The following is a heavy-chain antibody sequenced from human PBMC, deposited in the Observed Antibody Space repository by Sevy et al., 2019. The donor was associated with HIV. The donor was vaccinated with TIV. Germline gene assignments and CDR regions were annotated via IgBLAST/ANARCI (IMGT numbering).Heavy chain of an antibody. V-gene: IGHV4-4*07. D-gene: IGHD2-2*01. CDR3: AREGCSSTSCYHYYYYGMDV. CDR1: GGSISSYY. Sequence: SETLSLTCTVSGGSISSYYWSWIRQPAGKGLEWIGRIYTSGSTNYNPSLKSQVTMSVDRSKNQCSLKLSMVTAADTAVYYCAREGCSSTSCYHYYYYGMDVWGQGTTVTVSS. J-gene: IGHJ6*02. CDR2: IYTSGST.